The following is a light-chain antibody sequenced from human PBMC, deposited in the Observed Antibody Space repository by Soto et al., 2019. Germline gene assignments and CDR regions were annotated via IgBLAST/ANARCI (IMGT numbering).Light chain of an antibody. J-gene: IGLJ1*01. CDR2: SNN. V-gene: IGLV1-44*01. CDR1: SSNIGSNT. Sequence: QSVLTQPPSASGTPGQRVTISCSGSSSNIGSNTLNWYQQLPGTAAKLLMYSNNQRPSGVPDRFSCSKSGTSASLAISGLQSEDEADYYCAAWDDSLNGDVFGTGTKLTVL. CDR3: AAWDDSLNGDV.